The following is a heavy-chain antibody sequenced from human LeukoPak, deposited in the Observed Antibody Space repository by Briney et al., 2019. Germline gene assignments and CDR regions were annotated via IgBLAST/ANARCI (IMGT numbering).Heavy chain of an antibody. CDR3: ARDHNYAFDN. D-gene: IGHD1-1*01. CDR1: GFPFIEYS. Sequence: GGSLRLACTASGFPFIEYSMNWVRQAPGKGLEWISYIGIDSGNTKYADSVRGRFTISADKAKNSLYLQMNSLRVEDTAVYYCARDHNYAFDNWGQGTLVSVAS. CDR2: IGIDSGNT. V-gene: IGHV3-48*01. J-gene: IGHJ4*02.